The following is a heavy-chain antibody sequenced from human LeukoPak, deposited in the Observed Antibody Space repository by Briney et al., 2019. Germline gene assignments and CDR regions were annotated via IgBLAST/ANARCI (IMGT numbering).Heavy chain of an antibody. CDR2: ISGSGGST. CDR1: GVTFSSYA. CDR3: AKAPQYYDFWSGLRGAFDI. V-gene: IGHV3-23*01. D-gene: IGHD3-3*01. J-gene: IGHJ3*02. Sequence: GGSLRLSCAASGVTFSSYAMSWVRQAPGKGLEWVSAISGSGGSTYYADSVKGRFTISRDNSKNTLYLQMNSLRAEDTAVYYCAKAPQYYDFWSGLRGAFDIWGQGTMVTVSS.